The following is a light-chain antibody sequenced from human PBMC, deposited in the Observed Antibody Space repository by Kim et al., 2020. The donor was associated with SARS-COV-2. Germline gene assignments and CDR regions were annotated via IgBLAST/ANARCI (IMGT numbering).Light chain of an antibody. CDR1: KRDVGNNEY. J-gene: IGLJ3*02. Sequence: GQLITNSWSGTKRDVGNNEYDSWYEQRPGKAPKLIIYDVNKRPSGVSDRFSGSSSVNTASLTISGLQVEDEADYYCLSYTSTSTWVFGGGTKVTVL. V-gene: IGLV2-14*03. CDR2: DVN. CDR3: LSYTSTSTWV.